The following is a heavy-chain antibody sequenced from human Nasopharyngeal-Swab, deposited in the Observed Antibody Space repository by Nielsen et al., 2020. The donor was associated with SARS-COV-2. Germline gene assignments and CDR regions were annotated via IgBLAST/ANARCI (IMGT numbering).Heavy chain of an antibody. CDR3: ARGYAWYFDL. Sequence: SETLSLTCAVYGGSFSAYYWTWIRQPPGKGLEWIGEINHSGSTNYNPSLKSRVTLSVDTSKNQFSLKLTSVTAADTAVYYCARGYAWYFDLWGQGTQVTVSS. V-gene: IGHV4-34*01. J-gene: IGHJ2*01. D-gene: IGHD4-17*01. CDR1: GGSFSAYY. CDR2: INHSGST.